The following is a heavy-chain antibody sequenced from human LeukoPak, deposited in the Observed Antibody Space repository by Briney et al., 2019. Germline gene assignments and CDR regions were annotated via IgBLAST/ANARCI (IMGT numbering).Heavy chain of an antibody. CDR1: GGSMSIYY. Sequence: SETLSLTCTVSGGSMSIYYWSWLRQPPGKGLEWIGYIYYSGSTNNNPSLKSRVTISVDTSKNQFSLKLSSVTAADTAVYYCARVFRWFDPWGQGTLVTVSS. V-gene: IGHV4-59*01. J-gene: IGHJ5*02. CDR2: IYYSGST. CDR3: ARVFRWFDP.